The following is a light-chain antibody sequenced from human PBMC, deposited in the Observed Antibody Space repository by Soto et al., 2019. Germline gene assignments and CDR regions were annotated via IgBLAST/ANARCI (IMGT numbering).Light chain of an antibody. Sequence: EIVLTQSPGTLSLSPGERATLSCRASQSVSSSYLAWYQQKPGQAPRLLIYGASSRATSIPDRFSGSGSGTDFTLTISRLEPEDFAVYYCQHYNNWPLTFGGGTKVEIK. CDR3: QHYNNWPLT. V-gene: IGKV3-20*01. CDR2: GAS. J-gene: IGKJ4*01. CDR1: QSVSSSY.